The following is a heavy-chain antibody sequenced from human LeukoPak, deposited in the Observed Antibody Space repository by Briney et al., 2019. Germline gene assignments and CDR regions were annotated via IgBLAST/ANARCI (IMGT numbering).Heavy chain of an antibody. CDR1: GYSFTNYW. V-gene: IGHV5-51*01. CDR2: IYPGDSDT. Sequence: GESLKISCRGSGYSFTNYWIGWVRQMPGKGLEWMGIIYPGDSDTRYSPSFQGQVTISADKSISTAYLQWSSLKASDTAMYYCARHQSSGWYLRDAFDIWGQGTMVTVSS. J-gene: IGHJ3*02. D-gene: IGHD6-19*01. CDR3: ARHQSSGWYLRDAFDI.